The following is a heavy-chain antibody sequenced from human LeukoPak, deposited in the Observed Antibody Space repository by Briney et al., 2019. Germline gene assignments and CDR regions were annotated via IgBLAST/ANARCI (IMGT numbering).Heavy chain of an antibody. CDR1: GGSISTYY. CDR3: ARSIIGTRSKFDY. V-gene: IGHV4-59*08. Sequence: SESLSLTCTVSGGSISTYYWSWIRQPPGKGLEWIGYISYSGSTNYNPSLKSRVTISLDTSKNQFALKLSSVTAADTAVYYCARSIIGTRSKFDYWGQGTLVTVSS. J-gene: IGHJ4*02. CDR2: ISYSGST. D-gene: IGHD1/OR15-1a*01.